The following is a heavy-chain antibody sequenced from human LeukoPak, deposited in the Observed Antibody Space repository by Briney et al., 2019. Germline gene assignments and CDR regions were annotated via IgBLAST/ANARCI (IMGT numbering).Heavy chain of an antibody. D-gene: IGHD3-22*01. CDR2: IIPIFGTP. Sequence: SVKVSCKASGGSLSNYAINWVRQAPGQGPEWMGGIIPIFGTPKYVQRFQGRVTITADEPTSTAYMELRSLTSEDTAVYYCARGLNHNDRPTDAFDIWGQGTKVTVSS. CDR1: GGSLSNYA. J-gene: IGHJ3*02. CDR3: ARGLNHNDRPTDAFDI. V-gene: IGHV1-69*13.